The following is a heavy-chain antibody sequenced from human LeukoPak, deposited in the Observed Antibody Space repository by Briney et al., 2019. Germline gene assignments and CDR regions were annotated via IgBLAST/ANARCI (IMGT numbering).Heavy chain of an antibody. CDR3: ARGSSNWSNAFDI. J-gene: IGHJ3*02. V-gene: IGHV4-30-4*01. Sequence: SETLSLTCNVSGGSINSAGYYWSWIRQPPGKDLEWTGYIYYSGSTYHSPSLKSRLTISLDTSKTQFSLKLSSVTAADTAVYYCARGSSNWSNAFDIWGQGTMVIVSS. CDR2: IYYSGST. CDR1: GGSINSAGYY. D-gene: IGHD6-13*01.